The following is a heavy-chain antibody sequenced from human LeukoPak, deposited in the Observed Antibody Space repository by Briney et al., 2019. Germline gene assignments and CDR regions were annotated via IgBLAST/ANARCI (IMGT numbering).Heavy chain of an antibody. Sequence: GGSLRLSCAASGFTVSSNYMSWVRQAPGKGLEWVSVIYSGGSTYYADSVKGRFTISRDNSKNTVHLQMNSLRAEDTAVYYCAKGDDIAMTNGAFDIWGQGTMVTVSS. J-gene: IGHJ3*02. CDR1: GFTVSSNY. D-gene: IGHD5-18*01. V-gene: IGHV3-66*02. CDR3: AKGDDIAMTNGAFDI. CDR2: IYSGGST.